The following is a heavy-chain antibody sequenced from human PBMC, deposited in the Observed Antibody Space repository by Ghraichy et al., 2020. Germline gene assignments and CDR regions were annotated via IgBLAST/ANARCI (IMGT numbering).Heavy chain of an antibody. CDR2: INPSGGST. CDR3: ARGGPTVTTMKGWYFDL. Sequence: ASVKVSCKASGYTFTSYYMHWVRQAPGQGLEWMGIINPSGGSTSYAQKFQGRVTMTRDTSTSTVYMELSSLRSEDTAVYYCARGGPTVTTMKGWYFDLWGRGTLVTVSS. D-gene: IGHD4-17*01. J-gene: IGHJ2*01. CDR1: GYTFTSYY. V-gene: IGHV1-46*01.